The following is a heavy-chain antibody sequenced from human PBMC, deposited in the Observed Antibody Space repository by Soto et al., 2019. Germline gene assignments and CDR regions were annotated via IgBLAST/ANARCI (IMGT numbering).Heavy chain of an antibody. D-gene: IGHD2-2*01. Sequence: SETLSLTCSVSGASIYNGGYFWSWIPHSPGKGLEWIGHIHNSGSPYNNPSLKSRVTISADTSMNQFSLALTSVTAADTAMYYCARGEERVAMPSGYWGQGNLVTVSS. CDR2: IHNSGSP. CDR3: ARGEERVAMPSGY. CDR1: GASIYNGGYF. J-gene: IGHJ4*02. V-gene: IGHV4-30-4*01.